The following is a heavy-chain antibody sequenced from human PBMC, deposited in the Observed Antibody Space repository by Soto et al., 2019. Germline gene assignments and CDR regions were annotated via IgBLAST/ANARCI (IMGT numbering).Heavy chain of an antibody. D-gene: IGHD2-2*01. Sequence: PSETLSLTCTVSGGSVSSGYWSWIRQSPGKGLEWIAYIYYSGSTNYNPSLKSRVTILADTSKNQFSLRLSSVTAADTAVYYCAKSSWTEYFDSWGQGTLVTVSS. J-gene: IGHJ4*02. CDR3: AKSSWTEYFDS. CDR1: GGSVSSGY. CDR2: IYYSGST. V-gene: IGHV4-59*02.